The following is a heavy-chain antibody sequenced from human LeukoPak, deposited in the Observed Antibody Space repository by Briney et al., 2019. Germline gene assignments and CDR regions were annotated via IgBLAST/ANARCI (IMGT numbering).Heavy chain of an antibody. J-gene: IGHJ4*02. CDR1: GGSFGGYY. D-gene: IGHD3/OR15-3a*01. V-gene: IGHV4-34*01. CDR3: ARAWPSLGTVDY. Sequence: PSETLSLTCAVYGGSFGGYYWSWIRQPPGKGLEWIGEINHSGSTNYNPSLKSRVTISVDTSKNQFSLKLSSVTAADTAVYYCARAWPSLGTVDYWGQGTLVTVSS. CDR2: INHSGST.